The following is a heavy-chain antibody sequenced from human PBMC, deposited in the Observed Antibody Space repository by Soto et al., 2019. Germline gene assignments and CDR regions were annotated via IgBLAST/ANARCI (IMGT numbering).Heavy chain of an antibody. CDR3: AKDAPGSGWLSDY. D-gene: IGHD3-22*01. CDR1: GFTFSIYA. V-gene: IGHV3-23*01. CDR2: ITGNGGT. Sequence: GGSLRLSCAASGFTFSIYAMSWVRQAPGKGLEWVSTITGNGGTSYADFVRGRFTISRDNSKNTLYLQMNSLRAEDTAVYYCAKDAPGSGWLSDYWGQGTLVTVSS. J-gene: IGHJ4*02.